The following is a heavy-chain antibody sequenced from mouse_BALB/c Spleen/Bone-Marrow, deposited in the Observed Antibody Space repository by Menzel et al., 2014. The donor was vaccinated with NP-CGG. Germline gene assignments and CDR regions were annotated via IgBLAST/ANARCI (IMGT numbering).Heavy chain of an antibody. Sequence: QVQLKESGAELVRPGASVKLSCKASGYSFTNYWMNWVKQRPGQGLEWIGMIHPSDSETRLNQKFKDKATLTVDKSSSTAYIQLPSPTSEDSAVYYCARFGNYEGFAYWGQGTLVTVSA. V-gene: IGHV1-74*01. CDR2: IHPSDSET. D-gene: IGHD2-1*01. CDR3: ARFGNYEGFAY. CDR1: GYSFTNYW. J-gene: IGHJ3*01.